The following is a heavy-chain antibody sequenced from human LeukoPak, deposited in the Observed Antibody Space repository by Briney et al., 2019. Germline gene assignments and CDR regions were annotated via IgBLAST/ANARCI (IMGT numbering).Heavy chain of an antibody. CDR1: GGSISSSSYY. Sequence: PSETLSLTCTVSGGSISSSSYYWSWIRQPPGKGLEWIGYIYYSGSTNYNPSLKSRVTISVDTSKNQFSLKLSSVTAADTAVYYCARAAVAAAAAHMDVWGKGTTVTVSS. CDR3: ARAAVAAAAAHMDV. V-gene: IGHV4-61*01. CDR2: IYYSGST. J-gene: IGHJ6*03. D-gene: IGHD6-13*01.